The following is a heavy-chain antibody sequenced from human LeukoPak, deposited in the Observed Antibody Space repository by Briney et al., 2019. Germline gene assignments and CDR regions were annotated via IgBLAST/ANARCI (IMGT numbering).Heavy chain of an antibody. CDR2: IYHSGST. CDR1: GGSINSHY. J-gene: IGHJ4*02. Sequence: SETLSLTCTVSGGSINSHYWSWIRQPPGKGLEWIGSIYHSGSTYYNPSLKSRVTISVDTSKNQFSLKLSSVTAADTAAYFCARDRYYYDSSGYSLFDYWGQGTLVTVSS. V-gene: IGHV4-59*11. D-gene: IGHD3-22*01. CDR3: ARDRYYYDSSGYSLFDY.